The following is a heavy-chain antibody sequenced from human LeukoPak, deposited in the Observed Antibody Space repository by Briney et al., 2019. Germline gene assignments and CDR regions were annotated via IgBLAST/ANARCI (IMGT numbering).Heavy chain of an antibody. V-gene: IGHV4-38-2*02. Sequence: SETLSLTCAVSDYSISSGYDWGWIRQTPGKGLEWIGSIYHSGSAYYNPSLKSRVTISVDTSKNQFSLNLRSVTAADTAVYYCTRERDNSSDYWGQGTLVTVSS. CDR2: IYHSGSA. D-gene: IGHD6-6*01. CDR1: DYSISSGYD. J-gene: IGHJ4*02. CDR3: TRERDNSSDY.